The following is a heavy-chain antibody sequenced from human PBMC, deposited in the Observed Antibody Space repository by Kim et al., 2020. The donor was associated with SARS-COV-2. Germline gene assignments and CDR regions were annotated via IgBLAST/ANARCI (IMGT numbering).Heavy chain of an antibody. CDR3: ARLCSSTSCPDDY. Sequence: ASVKVSCKASGYTFTGYYMHWVRQAPGQGLEWMGWINPNSGGTNYAQKFQGRVTMTRDTSISTAYMELSRLRSDDTAVYYCARLCSSTSCPDDYWGQGTLVTVSS. V-gene: IGHV1-2*02. J-gene: IGHJ4*02. CDR2: INPNSGGT. CDR1: GYTFTGYY. D-gene: IGHD2-2*01.